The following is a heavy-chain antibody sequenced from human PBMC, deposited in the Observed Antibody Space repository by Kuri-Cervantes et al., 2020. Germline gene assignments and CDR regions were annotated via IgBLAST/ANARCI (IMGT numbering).Heavy chain of an antibody. V-gene: IGHV1-8*01. CDR3: ATAVTGLSPGHDAFDI. D-gene: IGHD1-20*01. CDR1: GYTFTSYD. CDR2: MNPNSGNT. Sequence: ASVKVSCKASGYTFTSYDINWVRQATGQGLAWMGWMNPNSGNTGYAQKFQGRVTMTRNTSISTAYMELSSLRSEDTAVYYCATAVTGLSPGHDAFDIWGQGTMVTVSS. J-gene: IGHJ3*02.